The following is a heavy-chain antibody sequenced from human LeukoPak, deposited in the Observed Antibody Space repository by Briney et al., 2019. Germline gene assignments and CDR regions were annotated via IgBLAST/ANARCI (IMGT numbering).Heavy chain of an antibody. CDR2: IYYSGST. V-gene: IGHV4-39*07. Sequence: SETLSLTCTVSGGSISSSSYYWGWIRQPPGKGLEWIGSIYYSGSTYYNPSLKSRVTISVDTSKNQFSLKLSSVTAADTAVYYCARGKGASSLGYFDLWGRGTLVTVSS. CDR1: GGSISSSSYY. J-gene: IGHJ2*01. D-gene: IGHD6-13*01. CDR3: ARGKGASSLGYFDL.